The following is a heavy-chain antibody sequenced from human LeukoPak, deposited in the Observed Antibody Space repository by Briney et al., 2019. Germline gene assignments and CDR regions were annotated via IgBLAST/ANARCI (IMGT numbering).Heavy chain of an antibody. Sequence: SETLSLTCTVSGGSISSGDYYWSWIRQPPGKGLEWIGYIYYSGSTYYNPSLKSRVTISVDTSKNQFSLKLSSVTAAHTAVYYCARESSTYYYDSSGYYYFDYWGQGTLVTVSS. CDR1: GGSISSGDYY. CDR3: ARESSTYYYDSSGYYYFDY. CDR2: IYYSGST. D-gene: IGHD3-22*01. V-gene: IGHV4-30-4*08. J-gene: IGHJ4*02.